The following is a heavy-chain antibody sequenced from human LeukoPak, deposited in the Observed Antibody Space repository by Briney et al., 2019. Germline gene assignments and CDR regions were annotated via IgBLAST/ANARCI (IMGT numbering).Heavy chain of an antibody. CDR2: IYYSGST. D-gene: IGHD3-3*01. Sequence: RPSETLSLTCTVSGGSVSSGSYCWGWLRQPPGKGLEWVGYIYYSGSTNYNPSLKSRVTISVDTSKNQFSLKLSSVTAADTAVHYCARDPGITIFGVVIPRYGMDVWGQGTTVTVSS. J-gene: IGHJ6*02. V-gene: IGHV4-61*01. CDR1: GGSVSSGSYC. CDR3: ARDPGITIFGVVIPRYGMDV.